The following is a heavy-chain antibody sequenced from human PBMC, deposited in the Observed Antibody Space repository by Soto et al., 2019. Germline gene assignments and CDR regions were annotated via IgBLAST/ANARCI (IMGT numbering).Heavy chain of an antibody. J-gene: IGHJ5*02. CDR1: GYTFTNYG. Sequence: QVQVVQSGTEVKKPGASVKVSCKASGYTFTNYGISWVRQAPGQGLEWMGWISAYNGNTNYAQIFQGRVTLTTDTSTTTAYMELRSLRSDDTAVYYCARGESSSGIDPWGQGTLVTVSS. V-gene: IGHV1-18*01. CDR3: ARGESSSGIDP. D-gene: IGHD3-10*01. CDR2: ISAYNGNT.